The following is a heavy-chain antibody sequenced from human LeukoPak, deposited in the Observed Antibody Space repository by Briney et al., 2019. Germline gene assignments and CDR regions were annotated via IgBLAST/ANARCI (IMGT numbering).Heavy chain of an antibody. Sequence: ASVKVSCKASGDTFTGYYMHWVRQAPGQGLEWMGWINPNSGGTNYAQKFQGRVTMTRDTSISTAYMELSRLRSGDTAVYYCAIALNAGYSPYYFDYWGQGTLVTVSS. D-gene: IGHD5-18*01. CDR1: GDTFTGYY. V-gene: IGHV1-2*02. J-gene: IGHJ4*02. CDR3: AIALNAGYSPYYFDY. CDR2: INPNSGGT.